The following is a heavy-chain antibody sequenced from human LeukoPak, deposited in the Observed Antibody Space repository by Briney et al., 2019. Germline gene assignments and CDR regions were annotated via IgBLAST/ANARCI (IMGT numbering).Heavy chain of an antibody. J-gene: IGHJ2*01. V-gene: IGHV3-9*01. D-gene: IGHD4-17*01. Sequence: PGRSLRLSCAASGFTFDDYAMHWVRQAPGKGLEWVSGISWNSGSIGYADSVKGRFTISRDNAKNSLYLQMNSLRAEDTALYYCAIVYGDYGYWYFDLWGRGTLVTVSS. CDR1: GFTFDDYA. CDR3: AIVYGDYGYWYFDL. CDR2: ISWNSGSI.